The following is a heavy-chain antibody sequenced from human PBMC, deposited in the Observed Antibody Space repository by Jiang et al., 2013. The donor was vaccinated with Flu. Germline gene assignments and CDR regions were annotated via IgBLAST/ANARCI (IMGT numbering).Heavy chain of an antibody. CDR1: GYRLTSYW. D-gene: IGHD2-15*01. V-gene: IGHV5-10-1*01. CDR2: IDPSDFET. Sequence: GAEVKKPGEALRISCKVSGYRLTSYWIIWVRQMPGKGLEWMGRIDPSDFETNYSPSFQGHVTISVDRSISTAYLQWSSLKASDSAMYYCARLLVVGGTSQLRTLDIWGQGTMVIVSA. CDR3: ARLLVVGGTSQLRTLDI. J-gene: IGHJ3*02.